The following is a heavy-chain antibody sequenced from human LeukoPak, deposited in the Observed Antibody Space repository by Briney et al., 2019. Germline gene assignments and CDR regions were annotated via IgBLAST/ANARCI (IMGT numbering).Heavy chain of an antibody. CDR2: INPSGIST. D-gene: IGHD3-10*01. J-gene: IGHJ4*02. Sequence: ASVKVSCKASGYTFTSYYMHWVRQAPGQGLEWMGIINPSGISTTYAQKFQGRVTMTRDTSTSTVYMELSSLRSEDTAVYYCASGYYGSGSRPSYFDYWGRGTLVTVSS. CDR3: ASGYYGSGSRPSYFDY. V-gene: IGHV1-46*01. CDR1: GYTFTSYY.